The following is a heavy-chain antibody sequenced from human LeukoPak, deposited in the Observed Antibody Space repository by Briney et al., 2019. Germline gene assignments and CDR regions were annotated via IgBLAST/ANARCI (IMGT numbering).Heavy chain of an antibody. Sequence: VSVKVSCKASGYTFTGYYMHWVRQAPGQGLEWMGWIYPNSGGTNYAQNFQGRVTMTRDTSISTAYMGLSRLRSDDTAVYFCARGRSDYYLDSWGQGTLVTVSS. CDR2: IYPNSGGT. J-gene: IGHJ4*02. V-gene: IGHV1-2*02. D-gene: IGHD3-10*01. CDR3: ARGRSDYYLDS. CDR1: GYTFTGYY.